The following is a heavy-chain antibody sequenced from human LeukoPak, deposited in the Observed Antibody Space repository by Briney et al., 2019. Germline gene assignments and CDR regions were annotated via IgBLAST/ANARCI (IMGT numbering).Heavy chain of an antibody. CDR1: GFTFSSYG. D-gene: IGHD2-8*01. Sequence: PGGSLRLSCTASGFTFSSYGMHWVRQAPGKGLEWVAVISYDGSKYYADSVKGRFTISRDNSKNTLYVQMNSLRGKDTAVYYCAKDSGTSGHPGGFDYWGQGTLVTVSS. V-gene: IGHV3-30*18. CDR2: ISYDGSK. CDR3: AKDSGTSGHPGGFDY. J-gene: IGHJ4*02.